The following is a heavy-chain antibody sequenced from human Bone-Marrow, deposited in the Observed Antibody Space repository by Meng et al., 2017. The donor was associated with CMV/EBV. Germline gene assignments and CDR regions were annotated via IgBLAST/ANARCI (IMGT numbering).Heavy chain of an antibody. CDR1: GFTFSSYW. D-gene: IGHD1-1*01. CDR3: ASELAKGY. CDR2: IKSDGSSA. V-gene: IGHV3-74*01. J-gene: IGHJ4*02. Sequence: GGSLRLSCAASGFTFSSYWMHWVRQAPGKGLVWVSRIKSDGSSAHYADSVKGRFTISRDNAKNTLDLQMNSLRVEDTAVYYCASELAKGYWGRGTLVTVSS.